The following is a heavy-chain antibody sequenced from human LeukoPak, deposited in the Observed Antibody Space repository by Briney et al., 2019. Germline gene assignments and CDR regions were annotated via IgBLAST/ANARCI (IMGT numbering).Heavy chain of an antibody. J-gene: IGHJ4*02. CDR2: IYHSGST. V-gene: IGHV4-4*02. D-gene: IGHD2-15*01. CDR1: GGSISSSNW. CDR3: ARVFGEDIVVVVAATNYFDY. Sequence: PSETLSLTCAVSGGSISSSNWWSWVRQPPGKGLEWIGEIYHSGSTNYNPSLKSRVTISVDKSKNQFSPKLSSVTAADTAVYYCARVFGEDIVVVVAATNYFDYWGQGTLVTVSS.